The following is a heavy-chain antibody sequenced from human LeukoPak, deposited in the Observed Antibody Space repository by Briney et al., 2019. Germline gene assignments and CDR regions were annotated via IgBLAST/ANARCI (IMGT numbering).Heavy chain of an antibody. D-gene: IGHD6-13*01. CDR2: ISYDGKNK. CDR3: ARHLAAVRYGIDV. J-gene: IGHJ6*02. CDR1: GFTFSSYS. V-gene: IGHV3-30*03. Sequence: PGGSLRLSCAASGFTFSSYSMNWVRQAPGKGLEWVAVISYDGKNKYYADSMKGRFAISRDNSKNTLYLQMNSLRVDDTAVYYCARHLAAVRYGIDVWGQGTTVTVSS.